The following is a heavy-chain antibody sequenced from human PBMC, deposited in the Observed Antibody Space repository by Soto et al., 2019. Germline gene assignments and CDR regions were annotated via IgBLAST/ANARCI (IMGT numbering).Heavy chain of an antibody. J-gene: IGHJ4*02. V-gene: IGHV1-69*02. CDR3: ARGPMVRGDMMDY. CDR2: IIQILGIA. CDR1: GGTFSSYT. Sequence: QVQLVQSGAEVKKPGSSVKVSCKASGGTFSSYTISWVRQAPGQGLEWMGRIIQILGIANYAQKFQGRVTITADKSTSTAYMELSSLISEDTAVYYCARGPMVRGDMMDYWGQGTLVTVSS. D-gene: IGHD3-10*01.